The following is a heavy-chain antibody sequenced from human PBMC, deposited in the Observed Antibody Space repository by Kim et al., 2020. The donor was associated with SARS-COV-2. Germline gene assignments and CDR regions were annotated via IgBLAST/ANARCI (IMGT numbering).Heavy chain of an antibody. Sequence: IGYADSVKGRFTSSRDKAKNSLSLQRNSLRAEDTALYYCAKAKAARQCDYWGQGTLVTVSS. V-gene: IGHV3-9*01. CDR2: I. J-gene: IGHJ4*02. CDR3: AKAKAARQCDY. D-gene: IGHD6-6*01.